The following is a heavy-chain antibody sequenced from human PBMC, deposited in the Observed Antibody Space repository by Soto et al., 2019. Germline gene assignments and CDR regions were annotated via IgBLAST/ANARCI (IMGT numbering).Heavy chain of an antibody. V-gene: IGHV3-73*01. CDR2: VRSKAKTYAT. CDR1: GFTFSYSA. CDR3: TPEGAGFGY. J-gene: IGHJ4*02. Sequence: GGSLRLSCAVSGFTFSYSAMHWVRQASGEGLEWVGRVRSKAKTYATAYAASVKGRFTISRDDSKNTAYLQMNSLKTEDTAVYYCTPEGAGFGYWGQGTLVTVSS. D-gene: IGHD1-26*01.